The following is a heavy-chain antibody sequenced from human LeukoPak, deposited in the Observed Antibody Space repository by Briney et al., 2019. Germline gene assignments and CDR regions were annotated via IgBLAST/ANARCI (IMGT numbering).Heavy chain of an antibody. Sequence: GGSLRLSCAASGFTFSSYAMHWVRQAPGKGLEYVSAISSNGGSTYYATSVKGRFTISSDNTKNTLYLQMGSLRAEDMAVYYCARGGYSVSAFDPWGQGTLVTVSS. CDR1: GFTFSSYA. CDR3: ARGGYSVSAFDP. D-gene: IGHD5-18*01. CDR2: ISSNGGST. V-gene: IGHV3-64*01. J-gene: IGHJ5*02.